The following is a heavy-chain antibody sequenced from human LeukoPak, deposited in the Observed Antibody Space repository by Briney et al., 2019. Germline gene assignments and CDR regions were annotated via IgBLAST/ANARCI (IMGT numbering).Heavy chain of an antibody. J-gene: IGHJ4*02. CDR1: GFTFSSYG. CDR3: AKDGWEARSTYVFDY. Sequence: GGSLRLSCAASGFTFSSYGMHWVRKAPGKGLEWVAVISYDGSNKYYADSVKGRFTISRDNSKNTLYLQMNSLRAEDTAVYYCAKDGWEARSTYVFDYWGQGTLVTVSS. CDR2: ISYDGSNK. D-gene: IGHD1-26*01. V-gene: IGHV3-30*18.